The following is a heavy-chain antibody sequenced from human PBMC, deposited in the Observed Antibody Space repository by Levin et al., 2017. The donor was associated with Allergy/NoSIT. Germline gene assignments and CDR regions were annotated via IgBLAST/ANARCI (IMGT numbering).Heavy chain of an antibody. CDR3: ARTSYGDLPPDY. J-gene: IGHJ4*02. V-gene: IGHV4-59*01. CDR1: GGSIRNYY. Sequence: ASQTLSLPCTVSGGSIRNYYWNWIRQPPGKGLEWIGYIYYTGSTNYNPSLKSRVTISLDTSKNHFSLKLSSVTAADTAMYYCARTSYGDLPPDYWGQGTLVTVSS. D-gene: IGHD4-17*01. CDR2: IYYTGST.